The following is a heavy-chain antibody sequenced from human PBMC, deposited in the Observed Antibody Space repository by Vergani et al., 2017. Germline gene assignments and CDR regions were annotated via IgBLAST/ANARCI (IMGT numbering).Heavy chain of an antibody. V-gene: IGHV5-51*01. J-gene: IGHJ3*02. D-gene: IGHD3-3*01. CDR2: IYPGDSDT. CDR3: TSRGGVEGIDAFDI. Sequence: VQLVQSGAEAKKPGESLRISCKGSGYRFTSYYIGWVRQMPGQGLEWIGVIYPGDSDTRYSPSFQGQVTISADKSTSTAYLQWGSLKASDTAIYYCTSRGGVEGIDAFDIWGQGTMVTVSS. CDR1: GYRFTSYY.